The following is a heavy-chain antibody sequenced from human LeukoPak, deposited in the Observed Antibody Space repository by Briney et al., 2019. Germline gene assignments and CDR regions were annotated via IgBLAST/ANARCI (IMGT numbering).Heavy chain of an antibody. CDR3: ASPYDSSGYSGFDY. D-gene: IGHD3-22*01. J-gene: IGHJ4*02. CDR2: ISSSSSYI. CDR1: GFTFSSYS. V-gene: IGHV3-21*01. Sequence: GGSLRLSCAASGFTFSSYSMNWVRQAPGKGLEWVSSISSSSSYIYYADSVKGRFTISRDNAKNSLYLQMNSLRAEDTAVYYCASPYDSSGYSGFDYWGQGTLVTVSS.